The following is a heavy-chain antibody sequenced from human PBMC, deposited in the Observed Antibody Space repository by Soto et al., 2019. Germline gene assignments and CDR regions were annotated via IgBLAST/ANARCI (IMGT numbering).Heavy chain of an antibody. CDR2: ISGSGGST. CDR1: GFTFSSYA. V-gene: IGHV3-23*01. CDR3: AKDGSSSGWYHPKGWFDP. Sequence: CAASGFTFSSYAMSWVRQAPGKGLEWVSAISGSGGSTYYADSVKGRFTISRDNSKNTLYLQMNSLRAEDTAVYYCAKDGSSSGWYHPKGWFDPWGQGTLVTVSS. J-gene: IGHJ5*02. D-gene: IGHD6-19*01.